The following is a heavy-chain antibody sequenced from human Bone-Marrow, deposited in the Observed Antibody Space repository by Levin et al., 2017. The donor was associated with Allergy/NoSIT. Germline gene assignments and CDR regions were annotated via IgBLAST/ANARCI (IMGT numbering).Heavy chain of an antibody. Sequence: TGGSLRLSCAASGFTFSSYSMNWVRQAPGKGLEWVSSISSSSSYIYYADSVKGRFTISRDNAKNSLYLQMNSLRAEDTAVYYCARDRDSSGYTAGYWGQGTLVTVSS. CDR3: ARDRDSSGYTAGY. J-gene: IGHJ4*02. D-gene: IGHD3-22*01. CDR2: ISSSSSYI. CDR1: GFTFSSYS. V-gene: IGHV3-21*01.